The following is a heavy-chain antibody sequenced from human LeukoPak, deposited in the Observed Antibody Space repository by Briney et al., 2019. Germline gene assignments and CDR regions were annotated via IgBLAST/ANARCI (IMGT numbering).Heavy chain of an antibody. CDR2: ISSNGGST. Sequence: PGGSLRLSCAASGFTFSSYAMHWVRQAPGKGLEYVSAISSNGGSTYYANSVKGRFTISRDNSKNTLYLQMGSLRAEDMAVYYCARGPRDYYYYYMDVWGKGTTVTVSS. CDR1: GFTFSSYA. CDR3: ARGPRDYYYYYMDV. J-gene: IGHJ6*03. V-gene: IGHV3-64*01.